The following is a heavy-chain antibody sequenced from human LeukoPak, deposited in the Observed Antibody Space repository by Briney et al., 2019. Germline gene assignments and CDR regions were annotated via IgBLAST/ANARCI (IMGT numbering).Heavy chain of an antibody. D-gene: IGHD3-10*01. Sequence: ASVKASCKASGYTFTSYDINWVRQATGQGLEWMGWMNPNSGNTGYAQKFQGRVTITRNTSISTAYMELSSLRSEDTAVYYCAREDAVYGSGGYWGQGTLVTVSS. V-gene: IGHV1-8*01. CDR2: MNPNSGNT. CDR1: GYTFTSYD. J-gene: IGHJ4*02. CDR3: AREDAVYGSGGY.